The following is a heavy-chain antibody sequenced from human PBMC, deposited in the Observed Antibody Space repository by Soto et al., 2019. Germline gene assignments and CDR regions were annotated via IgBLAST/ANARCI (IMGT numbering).Heavy chain of an antibody. CDR1: GGSFSGYY. CDR2: INHSGST. CDR3: ARTENDFWSGYYRAPSASAFDI. J-gene: IGHJ3*02. V-gene: IGHV4-34*01. D-gene: IGHD3-3*01. Sequence: SETLSLTCAVYGGSFSGYYWSWIRQPPGKGLEWIGEINHSGSTNYNPSLKSRVTISVDTSKNQFSLKLSSVTAADTAVYYCARTENDFWSGYYRAPSASAFDIWGQGTMVTVSS.